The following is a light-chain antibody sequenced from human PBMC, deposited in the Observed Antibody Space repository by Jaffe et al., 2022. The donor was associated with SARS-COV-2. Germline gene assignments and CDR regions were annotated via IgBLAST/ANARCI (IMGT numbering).Light chain of an antibody. CDR2: AAS. CDR1: QSISSY. V-gene: IGKV1-39*01. Sequence: DIQMTQSPSSLSASVGDRVSITCRASQSISSYLNWYQLKPGKAPKLLIYAASNLQSGVPSRFSGSGSGTDFTLTISSLQPEDFATYYCQQSYSTPLYTFGQGTKLEIK. CDR3: QQSYSTPLYT. J-gene: IGKJ2*01.